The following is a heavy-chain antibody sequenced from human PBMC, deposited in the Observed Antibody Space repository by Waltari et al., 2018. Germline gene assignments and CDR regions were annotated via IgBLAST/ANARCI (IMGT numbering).Heavy chain of an antibody. J-gene: IGHJ4*02. Sequence: QLQLQESGPGLVKPSETLSLTCTVSGGSISSSSYYWGWIRQPPGKGLEWIGSIYYSGSTYYNPSLKSRVTISVDTSKNQFSLKLSSVTAADTAVYYCARDGQYCSSTSCSYDFDYWGQGTLVTVSS. CDR3: ARDGQYCSSTSCSYDFDY. CDR1: GGSISSSSYY. V-gene: IGHV4-39*07. D-gene: IGHD2-2*01. CDR2: IYYSGST.